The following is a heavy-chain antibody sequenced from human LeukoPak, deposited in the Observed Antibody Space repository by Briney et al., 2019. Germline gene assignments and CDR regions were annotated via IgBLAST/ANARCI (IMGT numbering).Heavy chain of an antibody. CDR2: INHSGST. Sequence: SETLSLTCAVYGGSFSGYYWSWIRQPPGKGLEWIGEINHSGSTNYNPSLKSRVTISVDTSKNQFSLKLSSVTAADTAVYYCARVLRRWLRDPFDYWGQGTLVTVSS. J-gene: IGHJ4*02. CDR3: ARVLRRWLRDPFDY. D-gene: IGHD5-12*01. V-gene: IGHV4-34*01. CDR1: GGSFSGYY.